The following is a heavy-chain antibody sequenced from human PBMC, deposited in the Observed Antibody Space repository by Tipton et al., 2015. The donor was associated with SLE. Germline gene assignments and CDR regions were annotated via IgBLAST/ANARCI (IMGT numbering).Heavy chain of an antibody. Sequence: TLSLTCTVSGGSIRSSRHFWGWIRQPPGKGLEWIGVLYYSGNTYYNPSLKSPVTLSIDTSKNQFSLKMRSVTVADTAVYFCARGYCSDGVCYGFGFFDYWGQGNLVTVSS. V-gene: IGHV4-39*07. J-gene: IGHJ4*02. D-gene: IGHD2-8*01. CDR2: LYYSGNT. CDR1: GGSIRSSRHF. CDR3: ARGYCSDGVCYGFGFFDY.